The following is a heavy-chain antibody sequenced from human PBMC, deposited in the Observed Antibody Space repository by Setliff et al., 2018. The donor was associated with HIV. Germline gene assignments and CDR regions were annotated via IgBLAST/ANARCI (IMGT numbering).Heavy chain of an antibody. CDR3: ARGGWNDVS. D-gene: IGHD1-1*01. J-gene: IGHJ4*02. CDR2: IYTSGST. Sequence: SETLSLTCTVSGGSISSGTYYWSWIRQPAGKGLEWIGHIYTSGSTNYNPSLKSRVTISVDTSKNQFSLKLSSVTAADTAVYYCARGGWNDVSWGQGTLVTVSS. CDR1: GGSISSGTYY. V-gene: IGHV4-61*09.